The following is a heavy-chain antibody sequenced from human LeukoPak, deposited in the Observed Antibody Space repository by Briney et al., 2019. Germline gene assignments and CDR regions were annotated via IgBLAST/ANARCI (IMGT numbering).Heavy chain of an antibody. D-gene: IGHD3-22*01. CDR3: ANSRDYYDSSGYYYVTTLDV. J-gene: IGHJ6*02. CDR1: GFSFSNYG. V-gene: IGHV3-23*01. CDR2: ISGSGGST. Sequence: GGSLRLSCVVSGFSFSNYGMSWVRQAPGKGLEWVSAISGSGGSTYYADSVKGRFTISRDNSKNTLYLQMNSLRAEDTAVYYCANSRDYYDSSGYYYVTTLDVWGQGTTATVSS.